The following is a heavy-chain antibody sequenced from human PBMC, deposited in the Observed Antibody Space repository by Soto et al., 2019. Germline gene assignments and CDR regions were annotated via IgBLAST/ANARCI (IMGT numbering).Heavy chain of an antibody. Sequence: QVQLVESGGGLVKPGGSLRLSCAASGFTFSDYYMSWIRQAPGKGLEWVSYISRSGSTIYYADSVKGRFTISRDNAKNSLYLQMNSLRAEDTAVYYCARLDGNSYDSSGYYYYYYGMDVWGQGTTVTVSS. J-gene: IGHJ6*02. CDR2: ISRSGSTI. CDR1: GFTFSDYY. CDR3: ARLDGNSYDSSGYYYYYYGMDV. V-gene: IGHV3-11*01. D-gene: IGHD3-22*01.